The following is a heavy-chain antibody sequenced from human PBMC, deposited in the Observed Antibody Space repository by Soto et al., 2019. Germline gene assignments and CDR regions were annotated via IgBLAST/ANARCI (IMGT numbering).Heavy chain of an antibody. CDR1: GGSITSTYSY. Sequence: QLQLQESGPGLVKPSETLSLTCTVSGGSITSTYSYWGWIRQPPGKGLEWTGSVYYTGTTTYKPSLESRVTTSADTSKNQFSLKLNSVTAADTAGYYCTSQPTHTELAAYATHFFDYWGQGTLSTVSS. CDR2: VYYTGTT. V-gene: IGHV4-39*01. J-gene: IGHJ4*02. D-gene: IGHD2-21*01. CDR3: TSQPTHTELAAYATHFFDY.